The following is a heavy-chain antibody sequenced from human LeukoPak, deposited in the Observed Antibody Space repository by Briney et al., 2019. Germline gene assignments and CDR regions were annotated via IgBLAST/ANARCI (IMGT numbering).Heavy chain of an antibody. CDR1: GFTFSNAW. V-gene: IGHV3-15*01. CDR3: TMPYYYGSGSYYAIDY. D-gene: IGHD3-10*01. J-gene: IGHJ4*02. CDR2: IKSKTDGGTT. Sequence: GGSLRLSCAASGFTFSNAWMSWVRQAPGKGLEWVGRIKSKTDGGTTDYAAPVKGRFTISRDDSKNTLYLQMTSLKTEDTAVYYCTMPYYYGSGSYYAIDYWGQGTLVTVSS.